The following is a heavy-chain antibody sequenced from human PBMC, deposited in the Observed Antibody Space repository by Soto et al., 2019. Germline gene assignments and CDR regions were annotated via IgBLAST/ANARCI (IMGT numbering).Heavy chain of an antibody. CDR1: GGTFSSYT. J-gene: IGHJ4*02. V-gene: IGHV1-69*04. CDR2: IIPILGIA. D-gene: IGHD3-22*01. Sequence: SVKVSCKASGGTFSSYTISWVRQAPGQGLEWMGRIIPILGIANYAQKFQGRVTITADESTSTAYMELSSLRSEDTAVYYCARDNYYDSSGYYDPPSFAYWGQGTLVTVSS. CDR3: ARDNYYDSSGYYDPPSFAY.